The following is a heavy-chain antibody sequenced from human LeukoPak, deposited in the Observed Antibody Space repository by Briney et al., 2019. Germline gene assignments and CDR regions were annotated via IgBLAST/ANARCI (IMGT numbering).Heavy chain of an antibody. Sequence: AASVKVSCKVSGYTLTELSMHWVRQAPGKGLEWMGGFDPEDGETIYAQKFQGRVTMTEDTSTDTAYMELSSLRSEDTAVYYCATSGSAGSYYIDYWGQGTLVTVSS. CDR3: ATSGSAGSYYIDY. D-gene: IGHD1-26*01. CDR1: GYTLTELS. V-gene: IGHV1-24*01. CDR2: FDPEDGET. J-gene: IGHJ4*02.